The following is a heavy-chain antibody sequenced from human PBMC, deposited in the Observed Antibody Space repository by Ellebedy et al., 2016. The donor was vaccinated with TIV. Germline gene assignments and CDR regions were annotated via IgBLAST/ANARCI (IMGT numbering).Heavy chain of an antibody. Sequence: GESLKISCVASGFSFSDYYMTWIRQAPGKGLEWLASIRESGTTLYYGDSVKGRFTISRENAQNSLYLQMNSLRAGDTAVYYCARDSRCSGGNCYYYYYMDVWGKGTTVTVSS. V-gene: IGHV3-11*01. J-gene: IGHJ6*03. CDR2: IRESGTTL. CDR3: ARDSRCSGGNCYYYYYMDV. CDR1: GFSFSDYY. D-gene: IGHD2-15*01.